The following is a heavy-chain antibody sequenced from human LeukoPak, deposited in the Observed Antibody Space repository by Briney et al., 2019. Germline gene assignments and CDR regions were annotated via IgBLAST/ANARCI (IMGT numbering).Heavy chain of an antibody. V-gene: IGHV3-30*01. J-gene: IGHJ4*01. CDR2: ISYDGSNK. CDR3: ARDGATIFGVVIPFDY. D-gene: IGHD3-3*01. CDR1: GFTFSSYA. Sequence: PGGSLRLSCAASGFTFSSYAMHWVRQAPGKRLEWVAVISYDGSNKYYADSVKGRFTISRDNSKNTLYLQMNSLRAEDTAVYYCARDGATIFGVVIPFDYWGQGTLVTVSS.